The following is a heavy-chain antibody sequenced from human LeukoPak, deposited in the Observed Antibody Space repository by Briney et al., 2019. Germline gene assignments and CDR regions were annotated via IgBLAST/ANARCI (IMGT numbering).Heavy chain of an antibody. CDR1: GFTFSSYG. V-gene: IGHV3-30*02. CDR3: AKSPFYRDSSGYSPFDY. J-gene: IGHJ4*02. CDR2: IRYDGSNK. D-gene: IGHD3-22*01. Sequence: GGSLRLSCAASGFTFSSYGMHWVRQAPGKGVEWVAFIRYDGSNKYYADSVKGRFTISKDNSKNTLYLQMNSLRAEDTAVYYCAKSPFYRDSSGYSPFDYWGQGTLVTVSS.